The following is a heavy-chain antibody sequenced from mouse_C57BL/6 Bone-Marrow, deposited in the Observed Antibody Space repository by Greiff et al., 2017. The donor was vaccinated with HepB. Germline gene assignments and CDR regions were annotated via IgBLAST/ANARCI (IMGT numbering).Heavy chain of an antibody. V-gene: IGHV5-12*01. Sequence: EVKLEESGGGLVQPGGSLKLSCAASGFTFSDYYMYWVRQTPEKRLEWVAYISNGGGSTYYPDTVKGRFTISRDNAKNTLYLQMSRRKSEDTAMYYCARRDGKGRYFDVWGTGTTVTVSS. CDR1: GFTFSDYY. CDR2: ISNGGGST. J-gene: IGHJ1*03. D-gene: IGHD2-1*01. CDR3: ARRDGKGRYFDV.